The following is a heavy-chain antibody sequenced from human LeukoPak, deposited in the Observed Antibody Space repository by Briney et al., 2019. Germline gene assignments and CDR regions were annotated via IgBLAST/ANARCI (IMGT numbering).Heavy chain of an antibody. V-gene: IGHV1-69*13. CDR3: ARVLEISYYYYGMDV. D-gene: IGHD3-3*01. CDR1: GGTFSSYA. J-gene: IGHJ6*02. Sequence: GASVKVSCKASGGTFSSYAIGWVRQAPGQGLEWMGGIIPIFGTANYAQKFQGRVTITADESTSTAYMELSSLRSEDTAVYYCARVLEISYYYYGMDVWGQGTTVTVSS. CDR2: IIPIFGTA.